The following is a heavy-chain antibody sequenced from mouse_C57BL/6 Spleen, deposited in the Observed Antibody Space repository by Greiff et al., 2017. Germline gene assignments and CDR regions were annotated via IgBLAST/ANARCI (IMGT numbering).Heavy chain of an antibody. CDR2: IYPRSGNT. Sequence: VQLQQPGAELARPGASVKLSCKASGYTFTSYGIRWVKQRPGQGLEWIGEIYPRSGNTYYNEKFKGKATLTADKSSSTAYMQLRSLTSEDSAVYFCEREAYGNYALDYWGQGTTVTVSS. CDR3: EREAYGNYALDY. D-gene: IGHD2-10*02. J-gene: IGHJ4*01. V-gene: IGHV1-81*01. CDR1: GYTFTSYG.